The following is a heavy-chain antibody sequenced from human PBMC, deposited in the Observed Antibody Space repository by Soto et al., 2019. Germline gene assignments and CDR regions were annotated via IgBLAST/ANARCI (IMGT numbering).Heavy chain of an antibody. Sequence: SETLSLTCTVSGGSISSYYWSWIRQPPGKGLEWIGYIYYSGSTNYNPSLKSRVTISVDTSKNQFSLKLSSVTAADTAVYYCARKSGSIAARPTTRGYYGMDVWGQGTTVTVSS. CDR1: GGSISSYY. D-gene: IGHD6-6*01. CDR3: ARKSGSIAARPTTRGYYGMDV. CDR2: IYYSGST. V-gene: IGHV4-59*01. J-gene: IGHJ6*02.